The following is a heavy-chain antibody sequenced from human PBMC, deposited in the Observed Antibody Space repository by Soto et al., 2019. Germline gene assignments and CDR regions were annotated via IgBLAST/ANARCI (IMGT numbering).Heavy chain of an antibody. V-gene: IGHV3-33*01. CDR2: IWYDGSNK. D-gene: IGHD5-12*01. CDR3: ARDRASSVYAVDAFDI. CDR1: GFNFNSYG. J-gene: IGHJ3*02. Sequence: PGGSLRLSCAASGFNFNSYGMHWVRQAPGKGLEWVAVIWYDGSNKYYADSVKGRFTISRDNSRNTLYLQMNSLRAEDTAMYYCARDRASSVYAVDAFDIWGQGTMVTVSS.